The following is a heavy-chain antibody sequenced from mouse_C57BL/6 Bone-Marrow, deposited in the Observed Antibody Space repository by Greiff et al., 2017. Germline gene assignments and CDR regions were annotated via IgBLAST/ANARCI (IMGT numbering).Heavy chain of an antibody. CDR3: ARWGYYGIYYAMDY. J-gene: IGHJ4*01. V-gene: IGHV1-75*01. CDR2: IFPGSGST. Sequence: VKLVESGPELVKPGASVKISCKASGYTFTDYYINWVKQRPGQGLEWIGWIFPGSGSTYYNEKFKGKATLTVDKSSSTAYMLLSSLTSEDSAVYFCARWGYYGIYYAMDYWGQGTSVTVSS. CDR1: GYTFTDYY. D-gene: IGHD2-1*01.